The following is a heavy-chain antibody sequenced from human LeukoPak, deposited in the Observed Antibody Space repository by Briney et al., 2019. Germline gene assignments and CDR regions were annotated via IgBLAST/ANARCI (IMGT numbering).Heavy chain of an antibody. CDR2: INGDGDDT. Sequence: GGSLRLSCAASGFNFADYAMHWVRHAPGKGLEWVSLINGDGDDTYYAGSVKGRFTISRDNSKSSLYLEMNGLRDDDSGLYYCVKALLVRPTDYYYGMDVWGQGTTVTVS. J-gene: IGHJ6*02. CDR1: GFNFADYA. CDR3: VKALLVRPTDYYYGMDV. D-gene: IGHD1-26*01. V-gene: IGHV3-43D*03.